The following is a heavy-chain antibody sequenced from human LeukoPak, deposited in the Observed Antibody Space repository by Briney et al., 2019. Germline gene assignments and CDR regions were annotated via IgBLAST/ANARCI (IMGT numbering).Heavy chain of an antibody. CDR1: GGTFSSYA. Sequence: ASVKVSCKASGGTFSSYAISWVRQAPGQGLEWMGGIIPIFGTANYAQKFLGRVTITADESTSTAYMELSSLRSEDTAVYYCASSVDTAMTYDYWGQGTLVTVSS. CDR2: IIPIFGTA. J-gene: IGHJ4*02. D-gene: IGHD5-18*01. V-gene: IGHV1-69*13. CDR3: ASSVDTAMTYDY.